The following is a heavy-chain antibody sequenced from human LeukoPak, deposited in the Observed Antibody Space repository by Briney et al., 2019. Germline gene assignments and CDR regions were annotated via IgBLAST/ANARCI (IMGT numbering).Heavy chain of an antibody. V-gene: IGHV1-58*01. Sequence: GASVKVSCKASGFTFTSSAVQWVRQARGQRLEWIGWIVVGSGNTNYAQKFQEKVTITRDMSTSTASMELSSLRSEDTAVYYCAAGVRSGGMDVWGKGTTVTVSS. CDR3: AAGVRSGGMDV. CDR1: GFTFTSSA. CDR2: IVVGSGNT. J-gene: IGHJ6*04.